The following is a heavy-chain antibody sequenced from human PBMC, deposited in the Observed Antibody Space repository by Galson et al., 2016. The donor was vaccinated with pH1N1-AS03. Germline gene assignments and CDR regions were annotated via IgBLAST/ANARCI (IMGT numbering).Heavy chain of an antibody. CDR1: GYIFTGFY. D-gene: IGHD1-1*01. Sequence: SVKVSCKASGYIFTGFYVHWVRQAPGQGLEWMGWINTDSGVTNYAQNFQAWVTMTRDTSTSTAYLELTGPKSDDTAVYYCARDPRGPWRSATCPIAYYFGMDVWGQGTTVIVSS. CDR2: INTDSGVT. J-gene: IGHJ6*02. V-gene: IGHV1-2*04. CDR3: ARDPRGPWRSATCPIAYYFGMDV.